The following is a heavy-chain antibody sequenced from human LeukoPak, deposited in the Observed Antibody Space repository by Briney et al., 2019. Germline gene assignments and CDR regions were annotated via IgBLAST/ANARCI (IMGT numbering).Heavy chain of an antibody. J-gene: IGHJ4*02. CDR1: GYSFTNYY. Sequence: ASVKVSCKTSGYSFTNYYMHWLRQAPGQGLEWMGWINPSSGGTEYAQKFQGRVTMTGDTSISTAYMELRRLRSDDTAVYYCARDRGSSWYVDYWGQGTLVTVSS. V-gene: IGHV1-2*02. CDR3: ARDRGSSWYVDY. CDR2: INPSSGGT. D-gene: IGHD6-13*01.